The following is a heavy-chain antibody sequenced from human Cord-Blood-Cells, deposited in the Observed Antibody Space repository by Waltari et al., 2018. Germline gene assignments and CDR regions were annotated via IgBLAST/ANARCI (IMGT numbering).Heavy chain of an antibody. D-gene: IGHD3-10*01. CDR1: EFTSRSYS. CDR2: ISYDGSNK. CDR3: GRSGGLLYYYYMDV. Sequence: QVQLVESGGGVVQPGRSLGLPWPASEFTSRSYSIHWLRLAPGKGLEWVAVISYDGSNKYYADSVKGRFTISRDNSKNTLYLQMNSLRAEDTAVYYCGRSGGLLYYYYMDVWGKGTTVTVSS. V-gene: IGHV3-30-3*01. J-gene: IGHJ6*03.